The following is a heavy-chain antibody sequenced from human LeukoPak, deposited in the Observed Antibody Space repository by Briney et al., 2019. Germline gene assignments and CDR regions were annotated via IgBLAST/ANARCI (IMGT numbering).Heavy chain of an antibody. D-gene: IGHD5-24*01. CDR3: ANGPDGYNTY. Sequence: ASVKVSCKASGYTFTYRYLHWVRQAPGHALEWMGWITPFNGNTNYAQKFQDRVTITRDRSMSTAYMELSSLRSEDTAMYYCANGPDGYNTYWGQGTLVTVSS. J-gene: IGHJ4*02. CDR2: ITPFNGNT. V-gene: IGHV1-45*02. CDR1: GYTFTYRY.